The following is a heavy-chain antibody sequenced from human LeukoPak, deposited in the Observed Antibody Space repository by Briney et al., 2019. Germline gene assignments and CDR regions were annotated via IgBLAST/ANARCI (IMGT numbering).Heavy chain of an antibody. D-gene: IGHD3/OR15-3a*01. CDR2: ISSGGSPI. CDR1: GFTFSDYY. Sequence: GGSLRLSCAASGFTFSDYYMSWIRQAPGKGLEWLSYISSGGSPIYYADSVKGRFTISRDDAKNLVYLQMNSLRAEDTAVYYCTYLRTPYYNDKWVDPWGQGALVTVSS. CDR3: TYLRTPYYNDKWVDP. V-gene: IGHV3-11*04. J-gene: IGHJ5*02.